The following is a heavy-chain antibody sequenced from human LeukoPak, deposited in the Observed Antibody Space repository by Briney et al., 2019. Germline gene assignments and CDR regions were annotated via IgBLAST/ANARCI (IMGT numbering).Heavy chain of an antibody. J-gene: IGHJ4*02. Sequence: SGPTLVYPTQTLTLTCTFSGFSLSASGVGVGWIRQPPGKALEWLALIYWDDDKRYSPSLRSRLTITKDSPKNQVVLTITNVDPVDTATYYRAHRLTRWTWNYVNFDYWGQGTLVTVSS. CDR1: GFSLSASGVG. D-gene: IGHD1-7*01. CDR3: AHRLTRWTWNYVNFDY. V-gene: IGHV2-5*02. CDR2: IYWDDDK.